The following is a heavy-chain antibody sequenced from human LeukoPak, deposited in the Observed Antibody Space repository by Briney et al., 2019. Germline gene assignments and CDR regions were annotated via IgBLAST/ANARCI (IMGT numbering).Heavy chain of an antibody. V-gene: IGHV4-34*01. J-gene: IGHJ6*03. CDR1: GGSFSGYY. Sequence: PSETLSLTCAVYGGSFSGYYWSWIRQPPGKGLEWIGEINHSGSTNYNPSLKSRVTISVDTSKNQFSLKLSSVTAADTAVYYCARAQDGNYYYYYYMDVWGKGTTVTVSS. CDR3: ARAQDGNYYYYYYMDV. CDR2: INHSGST.